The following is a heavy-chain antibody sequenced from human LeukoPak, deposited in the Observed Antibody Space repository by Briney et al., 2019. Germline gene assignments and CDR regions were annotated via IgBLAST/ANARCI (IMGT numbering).Heavy chain of an antibody. Sequence: GGSLRLSCAASGFTVSSNYMSWVRQAPGKGLEWVSVIYSGGSTYYADSVKGRFTISRDNSKNTLYLQMNSLRAEDTAVYYCARDRSSGYYYQFFDYWGQGTLVTVSS. J-gene: IGHJ4*02. CDR1: GFTVSSNY. V-gene: IGHV3-66*01. D-gene: IGHD3-22*01. CDR3: ARDRSSGYYYQFFDY. CDR2: IYSGGST.